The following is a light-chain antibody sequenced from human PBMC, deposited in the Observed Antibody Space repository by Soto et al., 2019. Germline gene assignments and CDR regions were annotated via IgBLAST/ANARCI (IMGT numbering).Light chain of an antibody. CDR2: DAS. V-gene: IGKV3-11*01. CDR1: QSVSSS. J-gene: IGKJ4*01. Sequence: EIVLTQSPATLSLSPGESATLSCRASQSVSSSLAWYQQKPGQPPRLLIYDASTRATGIPARFSGSGSGTDFTLTINSLEPEDFAVYYCLQRANWLTFGGGTKVEIK. CDR3: LQRANWLT.